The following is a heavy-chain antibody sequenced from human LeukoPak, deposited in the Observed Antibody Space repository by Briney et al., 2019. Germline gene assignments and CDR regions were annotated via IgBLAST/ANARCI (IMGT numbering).Heavy chain of an antibody. V-gene: IGHV4-31*03. CDR2: IYYSGST. CDR1: GGSISSGGYY. J-gene: IGHJ6*03. Sequence: SETLSLTCTVSGGSISSGGYYWSWIRQHPGKGLEWIGYIYYSGSTYYNPSLKSRVTISVDTSKNQFSLKLSSVTAADTAVYYCARAPRPAASYYYYYYYMDVWGKGTTVTVSS. D-gene: IGHD2-2*01. CDR3: ARAPRPAASYYYYYYYMDV.